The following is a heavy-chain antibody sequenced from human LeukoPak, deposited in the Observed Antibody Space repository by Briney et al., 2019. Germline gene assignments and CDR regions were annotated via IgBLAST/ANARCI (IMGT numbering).Heavy chain of an antibody. CDR3: ARVMRFLEWLPPYDAFDI. Sequence: SETLSLTCTVSGGSISSYYWSWIRQPAGKGPEWIGRIYTSGSTNYNPSLKSRVTMSVDTSKNQSSLKLSSVTAADTAVYYCARVMRFLEWLPPYDAFDIWGQGTMVTVSS. CDR1: GGSISSYY. V-gene: IGHV4-4*07. J-gene: IGHJ3*02. CDR2: IYTSGST. D-gene: IGHD3-3*01.